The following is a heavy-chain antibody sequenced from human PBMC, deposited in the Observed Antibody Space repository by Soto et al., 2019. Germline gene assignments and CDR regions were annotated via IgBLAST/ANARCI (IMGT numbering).Heavy chain of an antibody. J-gene: IGHJ6*02. Sequence: QVQLVESGGGVVQPGRSLRLSCAASGFTCSSYAMHWVRQAPGKGLEWVAVISYDGSNKYYADSVKGRFTISRDNSKNSLDRQMNSLRAEDTAVYYCARDRGSRELLDYSYYYGMDVWGQGTTVTVSS. CDR2: ISYDGSNK. CDR3: ARDRGSRELLDYSYYYGMDV. V-gene: IGHV3-30-3*01. CDR1: GFTCSSYA. D-gene: IGHD1-26*01.